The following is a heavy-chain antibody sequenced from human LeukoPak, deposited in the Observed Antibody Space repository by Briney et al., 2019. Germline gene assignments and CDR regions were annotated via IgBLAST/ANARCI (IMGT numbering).Heavy chain of an antibody. Sequence: PGGSLRLSCAASGFTFSSYAMSWVRQAPGKGLEWVSAISGSGGSTYYADSVKGRFTISRDNSKNTLCLQMNSLRAEDTAVYYCAKTYDLLTGSPFLRAFDYWGQGTLVTVSS. J-gene: IGHJ4*02. CDR2: ISGSGGST. CDR1: GFTFSSYA. V-gene: IGHV3-23*01. D-gene: IGHD3-9*01. CDR3: AKTYDLLTGSPFLRAFDY.